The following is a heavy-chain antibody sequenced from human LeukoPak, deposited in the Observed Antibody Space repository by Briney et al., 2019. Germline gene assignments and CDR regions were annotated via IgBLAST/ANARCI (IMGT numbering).Heavy chain of an antibody. CDR3: ARGRTGIAAAGTSDYYYGMDV. D-gene: IGHD6-13*01. Sequence: SVKVSCKASGATFSSYAISWVRQAPGQGLEWMGGIIPIFGTANYAQKFQGRVTITADKSTSTAYMELSSLRSEDTAVYYCARGRTGIAAAGTSDYYYGMDVWGKGTTVTVSS. V-gene: IGHV1-69*06. J-gene: IGHJ6*04. CDR2: IIPIFGTA. CDR1: GATFSSYA.